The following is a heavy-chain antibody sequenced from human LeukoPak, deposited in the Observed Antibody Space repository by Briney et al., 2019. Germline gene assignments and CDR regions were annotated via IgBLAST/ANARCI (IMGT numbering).Heavy chain of an antibody. CDR1: GFTFSSYS. Sequence: GGSLRLSCAASGFTFSSYSMNWVRQAPGKGLEWVSYISSSGSTIYYADSVKGRFTISRDNAKNSLYLQMNSLRAEDTAVYYCARPLSGYSSSLAYWGQGTLVTVSS. D-gene: IGHD6-6*01. CDR2: ISSSGSTI. V-gene: IGHV3-48*01. J-gene: IGHJ4*02. CDR3: ARPLSGYSSSLAY.